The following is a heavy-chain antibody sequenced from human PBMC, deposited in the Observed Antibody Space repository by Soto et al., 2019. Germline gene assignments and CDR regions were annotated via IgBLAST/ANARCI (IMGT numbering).Heavy chain of an antibody. Sequence: PSETLSLTCTVSGGSISSGGYYWTWIRQHPGKGLEWIGYIYYSGSTYYNPSLKSRVTISVDTSKNQFSLKLSSVTAADTAVYYCARNPTGSYYMSNWFDPWGQGTLVTVSS. CDR2: IYYSGST. V-gene: IGHV4-31*03. CDR3: ARNPTGSYYMSNWFDP. J-gene: IGHJ5*02. D-gene: IGHD3-10*01. CDR1: GGSISSGGYY.